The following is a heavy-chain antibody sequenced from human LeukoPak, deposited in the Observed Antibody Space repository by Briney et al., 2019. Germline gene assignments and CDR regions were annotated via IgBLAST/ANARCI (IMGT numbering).Heavy chain of an antibody. Sequence: GGSLRLSCAASGFTFSNYAMSWVRQAPGRGLEWVSAISGSSGLTYYADSVKGRFTISRDNSKNTLFLQMDSLRAEDTAVYYCARRGESASYGDYRFDYWGQGTLVTVSS. J-gene: IGHJ4*02. D-gene: IGHD4-17*01. CDR3: ARRGESASYGDYRFDY. CDR2: ISGSSGLT. V-gene: IGHV3-23*01. CDR1: GFTFSNYA.